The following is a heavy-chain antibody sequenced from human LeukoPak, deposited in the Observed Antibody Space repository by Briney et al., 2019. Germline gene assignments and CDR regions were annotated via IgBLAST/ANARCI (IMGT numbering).Heavy chain of an antibody. D-gene: IGHD3-9*01. Sequence: GASVKVSCKASGYTFTSYYMHWVRQAPGQGLEWMGLINPSGGSTNYAQKLQGRVTMATDTSTSTAYMELRSLRSDDTAVYYCARLGLYYDILTGFPETDAFDIWGQGTMVTVSS. CDR1: GYTFTSYY. J-gene: IGHJ3*02. V-gene: IGHV1-46*01. CDR3: ARLGLYYDILTGFPETDAFDI. CDR2: INPSGGST.